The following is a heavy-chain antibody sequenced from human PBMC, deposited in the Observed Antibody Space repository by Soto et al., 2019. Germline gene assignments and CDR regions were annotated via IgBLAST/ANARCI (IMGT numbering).Heavy chain of an antibody. V-gene: IGHV1-24*01. CDR3: AIITGPYGMDV. J-gene: IGHJ6*02. Sequence: DSVKVSCKVAGYTLTEISMHWVRQAPGKGLEWMGGFHPEDGETIYAQNFQGRVTMTEDTSTDTAYMELSSLRSEDTAVYYCAIITGPYGMDVWGQGTTVTVSS. D-gene: IGHD3-10*01. CDR1: GYTLTEIS. CDR2: FHPEDGET.